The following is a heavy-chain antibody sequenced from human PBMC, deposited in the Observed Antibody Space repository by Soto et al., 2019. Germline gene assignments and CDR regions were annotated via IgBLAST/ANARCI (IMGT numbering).Heavy chain of an antibody. J-gene: IGHJ4*02. V-gene: IGHV3-48*02. CDR3: ARRSGSYVPGFDY. CDR2: ISSTSSSI. CDR1: GFTFSSYS. Sequence: EVQLVESGGGLVQPGGSLRLSCAVSGFTFSSYSMNWVRQAPGKGLEWVSYISSTSSSIYYADSVKGRFTISRDNAKNSLYLQMNSLRDEDTAVYYCARRSGSYVPGFDYWGQGTLVTISS. D-gene: IGHD3-10*01.